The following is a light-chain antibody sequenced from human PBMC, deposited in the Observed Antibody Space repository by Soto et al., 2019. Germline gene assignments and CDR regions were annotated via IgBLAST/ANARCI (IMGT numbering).Light chain of an antibody. V-gene: IGKV4-1*01. Sequence: DIMMTQFPASLAVSLREQGTINCKSNQISLYNYNNKNYLAWYQHKPGQPPKLLLYWASTRESGVPDRFSGSGSETDFTLTISSLQSEDFAVYYCQQFNNWPRTFGQGTKVDIK. CDR3: QQFNNWPRT. CDR2: WAS. J-gene: IGKJ1*01. CDR1: QISLYNYNNKNY.